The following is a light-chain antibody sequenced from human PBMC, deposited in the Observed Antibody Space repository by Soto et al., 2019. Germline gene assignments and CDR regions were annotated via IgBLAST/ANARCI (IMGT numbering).Light chain of an antibody. CDR3: LQDYNSPPT. CDR1: QSISSY. V-gene: IGKV1-6*01. J-gene: IGKJ1*01. CDR2: AAS. Sequence: MTQSPSSRPAYVGDRVTITCRASQSISSYLNWYPQTPGKAPNPLIYAASSLPSGVPSRFSGSGSGTDFTLTISSLQPEDGATYYCLQDYNSPPTFGPGTQVDIK.